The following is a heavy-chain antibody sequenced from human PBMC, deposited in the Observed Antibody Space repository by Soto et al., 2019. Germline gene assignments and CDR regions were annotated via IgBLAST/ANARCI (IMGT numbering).Heavy chain of an antibody. Sequence: ESGGGVVPPGRSLRLSCAASGFTFSSYGMHWVRQAPGKGLEWVAVISYDGSNKYYADSVKGRFTISRDNSKNTLYLQMNSLRAEDTAVYYCAKGYGDEIHSFRFDYWGQGTLVTVSS. D-gene: IGHD4-17*01. CDR2: ISYDGSNK. CDR3: AKGYGDEIHSFRFDY. V-gene: IGHV3-30*18. J-gene: IGHJ4*02. CDR1: GFTFSSYG.